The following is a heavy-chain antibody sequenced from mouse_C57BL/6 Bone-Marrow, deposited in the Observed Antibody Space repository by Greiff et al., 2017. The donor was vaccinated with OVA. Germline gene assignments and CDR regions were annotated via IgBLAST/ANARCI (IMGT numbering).Heavy chain of an antibody. CDR3: ARDDYYWYVDV. V-gene: IGHV7-1*01. Sequence: DVKLVESGGGLVQSGRSLRLSCATSGFTFSDFYMEWVRQAPGKGLEWIAASRNKANDYTTEYSASVKGRFIVSRDTSQSILYLQMNALRAEDTAIYYCARDDYYWYVDVWGTGTTVTVSS. J-gene: IGHJ1*03. CDR1: GFTFSDFY. CDR2: SRNKANDYTT.